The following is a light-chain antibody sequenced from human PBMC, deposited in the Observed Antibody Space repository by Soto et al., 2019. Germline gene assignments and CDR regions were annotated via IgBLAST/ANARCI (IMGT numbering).Light chain of an antibody. Sequence: DIQMTQSPSSLSAYLGDRVTITCRASQGISNYLAWYQQKPGRLPKLLIYAASTLESGVPSRFSATVSGTEFSLTITSLQPEDFATYYCQQLFDSPITFGQGTRLEIK. J-gene: IGKJ5*01. CDR3: QQLFDSPIT. V-gene: IGKV1-9*01. CDR2: AAS. CDR1: QGISNY.